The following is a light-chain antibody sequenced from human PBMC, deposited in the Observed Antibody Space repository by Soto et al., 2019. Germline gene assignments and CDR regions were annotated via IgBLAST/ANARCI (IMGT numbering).Light chain of an antibody. V-gene: IGKV4-1*01. CDR1: QNILYSSNNKNY. CDR3: QQYYSLWT. Sequence: DIVMTQSPDSLAVSLGERATINCKSSQNILYSSNNKNYLAWYQQKPGQPPKLLIYWASTRQSGVPDRFSGSGSGTDFTLTISSLQAEDVAVYYCQQYYSLWTFGQGTKVEIK. J-gene: IGKJ1*01. CDR2: WAS.